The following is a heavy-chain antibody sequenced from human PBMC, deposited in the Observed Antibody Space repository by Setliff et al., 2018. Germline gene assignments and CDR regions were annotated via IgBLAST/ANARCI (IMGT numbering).Heavy chain of an antibody. V-gene: IGHV4-34*01. Sequence: SETLSLTCAVYGGSFSGYYWSWIRQPPGKGLEWIGEINHSGGTNYKPSLKSRVTISVDTSKNQFSLKLSSVAAADTAVYYCARGKGSWVLLRWFDPWGQGTLVTVSS. CDR3: ARGKGSWVLLRWFDP. D-gene: IGHD3-10*01. J-gene: IGHJ5*02. CDR1: GGSFSGYY. CDR2: INHSGGT.